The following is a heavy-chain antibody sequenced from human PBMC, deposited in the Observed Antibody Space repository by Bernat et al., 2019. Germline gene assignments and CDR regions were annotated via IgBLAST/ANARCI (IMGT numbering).Heavy chain of an antibody. V-gene: IGHV1-69*01. J-gene: IGHJ6*03. Sequence: QVQLVQSGAEVKKPGSSVKVSCKASGGTFSSYAISWVRQAPGQGLEWMGGIIPIFGTANYAQKFQGRVTITAVESTSTAYMELSSLRSEDTAVYYCARGGYCSGGSCYYYYYYMDVWGKGTTVTVSS. D-gene: IGHD2-15*01. CDR2: IIPIFGTA. CDR3: ARGGYCSGGSCYYYYYYMDV. CDR1: GGTFSSYA.